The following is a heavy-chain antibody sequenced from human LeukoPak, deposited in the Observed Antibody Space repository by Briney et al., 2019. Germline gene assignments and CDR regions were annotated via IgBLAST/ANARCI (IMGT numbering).Heavy chain of an antibody. CDR1: GFTFSSYG. CDR2: IWYDGSNK. Sequence: PGGSLRLSCAASGFTFSSYGMHWVRQAPGKGLEWVVVIWYDGSNKYYADSVKGRFTISRDNSKNTLYLQMNSLRAEDTAVYYCARGLGYCSSTGCPVGNWFDPWGQGTLVTVSS. D-gene: IGHD2-2*01. V-gene: IGHV3-33*01. CDR3: ARGLGYCSSTGCPVGNWFDP. J-gene: IGHJ5*02.